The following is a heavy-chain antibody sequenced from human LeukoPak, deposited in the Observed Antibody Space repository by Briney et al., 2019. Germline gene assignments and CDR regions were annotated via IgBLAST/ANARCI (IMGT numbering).Heavy chain of an antibody. Sequence: GGSLRLSCAASGFTVINYYMSWVRQAPGKGRDWVSIIDTGVNTYYTDSVKGRFTVSRDSSKNTLYLQMNGLRAEDTAMYYCARDLNYWGQGTLVTVSS. J-gene: IGHJ4*02. CDR3: ARDLNY. V-gene: IGHV3-53*01. CDR2: IDTGVNT. CDR1: GFTVINYY.